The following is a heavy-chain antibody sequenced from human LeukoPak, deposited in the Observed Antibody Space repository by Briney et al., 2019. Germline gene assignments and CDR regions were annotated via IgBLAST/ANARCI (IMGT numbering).Heavy chain of an antibody. V-gene: IGHV3-21*01. Sequence: GGSLRLSCTASGFTFSDCDMNWFRQAPGKGLEWVSSISYRTSHIYYVDSVKGRFTISRDNAKNSLYLQMDSLRAEDTAVYFCGRAFPPLRTAAAGDYWGQGTLVTVSS. CDR3: GRAFPPLRTAAAGDY. CDR2: ISYRTSHI. D-gene: IGHD6-13*01. J-gene: IGHJ4*02. CDR1: GFTFSDCD.